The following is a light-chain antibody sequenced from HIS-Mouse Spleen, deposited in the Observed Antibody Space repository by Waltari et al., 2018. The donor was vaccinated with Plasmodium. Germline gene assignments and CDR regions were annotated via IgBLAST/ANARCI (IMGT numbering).Light chain of an antibody. J-gene: IGLJ2*01. V-gene: IGLV2-11*01. Sequence: QSALTQPRSVSGSPGQSVTISRTGTSSDVGGYNYVSWYQQHPGKAPKLMIYDVSKRPSGVPDRVSGSKSGSTGSLSGCGLRAEEEADYCCCAYAGRYAVVVGGGAKLTVL. CDR3: CAYAGRYAVV. CDR1: SSDVGGYNY. CDR2: DVS.